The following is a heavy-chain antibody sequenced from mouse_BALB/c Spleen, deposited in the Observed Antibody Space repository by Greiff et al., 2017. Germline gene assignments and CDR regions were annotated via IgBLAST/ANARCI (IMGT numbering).Heavy chain of an antibody. CDR2: INPNNGGT. D-gene: IGHD1-2*01. Sequence: VQLQQSGPELVKPGASVKMSCKASGYTFTDYYMKWVKQSHGKSLEWIGDINPNNGGTSYNQKFKGKATLTVDKSSSTAYMELRSLTSEDSAVYYCARRGPYYGYRDYAMDYWGQGTSVTVSS. V-gene: IGHV1-26*01. CDR1: GYTFTDYY. J-gene: IGHJ4*01. CDR3: ARRGPYYGYRDYAMDY.